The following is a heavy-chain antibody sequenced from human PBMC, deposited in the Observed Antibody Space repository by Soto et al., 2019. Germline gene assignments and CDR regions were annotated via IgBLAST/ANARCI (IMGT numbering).Heavy chain of an antibody. V-gene: IGHV3-23*01. CDR3: AKVFNYSDSIAYCYFEY. CDR2: ISGSGSTI. D-gene: IGHD3-22*01. J-gene: IGHJ4*02. Sequence: EGSLRRSFAASGFTFSRYAVTWVRQAPGKVPELISSISGSGSTIYYAYSVKGRFTISRDNSNNTLYLQMSSLRAADTPVSYCAKVFNYSDSIAYCYFEYLGQGSLVTVSA. CDR1: GFTFSRYA.